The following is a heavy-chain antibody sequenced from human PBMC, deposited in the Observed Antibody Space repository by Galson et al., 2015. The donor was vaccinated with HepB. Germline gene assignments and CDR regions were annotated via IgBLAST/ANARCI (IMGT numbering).Heavy chain of an antibody. Sequence: QSGAEVKKPGDSLKISCQISGSSLSSPWISWVRQMPGKGLEWLARIHFRSSYVNYSPSFQGHITVSADTSVNTVFLQWSTLRASDSALYYCGNSRVASVAGDALDIWGQGTMVTVSS. V-gene: IGHV5-10-1*01. D-gene: IGHD6-19*01. CDR2: IHFRSSYV. J-gene: IGHJ3*02. CDR1: GSSLSSPW. CDR3: GNSRVASVAGDALDI.